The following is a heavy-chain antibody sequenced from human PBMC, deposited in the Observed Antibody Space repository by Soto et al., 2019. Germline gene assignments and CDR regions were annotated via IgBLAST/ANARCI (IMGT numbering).Heavy chain of an antibody. J-gene: IGHJ4*02. V-gene: IGHV1-18*01. D-gene: IGHD6-19*01. CDR2: ISGYNGNT. Sequence: QVQLVQSGGEVKQPGASVKVSCKTSGYTFSNYGISWVRQAPGQGLEWVGWISGYNGNTKHAQNVQGRVTLTTDTSTSTAYMELRSLTSDDTAVYYCARDRDTIGWYRSNYWGQGTLVSVSS. CDR3: ARDRDTIGWYRSNY. CDR1: GYTFSNYG.